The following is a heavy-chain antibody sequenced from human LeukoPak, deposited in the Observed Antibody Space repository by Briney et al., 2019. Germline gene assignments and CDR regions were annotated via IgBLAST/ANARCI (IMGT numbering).Heavy chain of an antibody. CDR1: GGSVNSGSYF. CDR3: ARVKVVVITFWFDP. J-gene: IGHJ5*02. CDR2: IQNSART. Sequence: SETLSLTCTVSGGSVNSGSYFWSWIRQPPGKGLEWIGYIQNSARTNYNPSLESRVTISVDSSKDQFSLKLSSVTAADTAVYYCARVKVVVITFWFDPWGQGTLVTVSS. D-gene: IGHD3-22*01. V-gene: IGHV4-61*01.